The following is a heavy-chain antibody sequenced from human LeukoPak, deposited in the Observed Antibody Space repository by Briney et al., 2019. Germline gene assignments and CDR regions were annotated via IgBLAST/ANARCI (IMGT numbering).Heavy chain of an antibody. V-gene: IGHV3-21*04. CDR3: ARVPGDY. CDR2: ISSSNSLI. Sequence: PGGSLRLSCAASGFTFRGYSMNWVRQAPGQGLEWVPSISSSNSLIYYADSVKGRFTISRDNSKNSLYLQMNSLRAEDTAVYYCARVPGDYWGQGTLVTVSS. CDR1: GFTFRGYS. J-gene: IGHJ4*02. D-gene: IGHD3-10*01.